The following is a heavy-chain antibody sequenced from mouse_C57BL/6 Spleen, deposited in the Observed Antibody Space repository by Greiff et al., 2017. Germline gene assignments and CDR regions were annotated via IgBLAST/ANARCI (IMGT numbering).Heavy chain of an antibody. J-gene: IGHJ3*01. CDR3: TIVATISTFAY. CDR1: GFTFSSYA. CDR2: ISSGGDYI. Sequence: DVKLVESGEGLVKPGGSLKLSCAASGFTFSSYAMSWVRQTPEKRLEWVANISSGGDYIYYADTVKGRITISRDNATNTLYLQMSSLKSEDTAMYYCTIVATISTFAYWGQGTLVTVSA. D-gene: IGHD1-1*01. V-gene: IGHV5-9-1*02.